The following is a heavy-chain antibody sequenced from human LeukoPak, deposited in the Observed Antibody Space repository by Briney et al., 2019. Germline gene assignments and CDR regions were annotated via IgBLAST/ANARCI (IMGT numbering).Heavy chain of an antibody. J-gene: IGHJ4*02. CDR2: IYYSGST. V-gene: IGHV4-31*03. CDR1: SGSISSGGYY. CDR3: ARMTSSNYFDY. Sequence: SQTLSLTCTVSSGSISSGGYYWSWIRQHPGKGLEWIGYIYYSGSTYYNPSLKSRVTIILDTPKKHLSLRLSSVTAADTAVYYCARMTSSNYFDYWGQGTLVTVSS. D-gene: IGHD2-2*01.